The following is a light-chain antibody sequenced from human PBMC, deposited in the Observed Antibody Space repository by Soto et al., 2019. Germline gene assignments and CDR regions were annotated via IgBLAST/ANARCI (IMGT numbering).Light chain of an antibody. CDR1: SSDVGGYNY. CDR3: SSYTNRSTWV. J-gene: IGLJ3*02. CDR2: EVS. Sequence: QSALTQPASVSGSPGQSITISCTGTSSDVGGYNYVSWYQQHPGKAPKLMIYEVSNRPSGVSNRFSGSKSGNTASPTISGLQAEDEADYYCSSYTNRSTWVFGGGTKLTVL. V-gene: IGLV2-14*01.